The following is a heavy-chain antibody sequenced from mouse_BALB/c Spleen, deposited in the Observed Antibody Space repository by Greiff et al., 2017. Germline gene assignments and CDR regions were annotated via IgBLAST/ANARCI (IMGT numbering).Heavy chain of an antibody. V-gene: IGHV5-12-2*01. CDR1: GFTFSSYT. Sequence: EVQLVESGGGLVQPGGSLKLSCAASGFTFSSYTMSWVRQTPEKRLEWVAYISNGGGSTYYPDTVKGRFTISRDNAKNTLYLQMSSLKSEDTAMYYCARQVYRYDVYYAMDYWGQGTSVTVSS. CDR2: ISNGGGST. CDR3: ARQVYRYDVYYAMDY. D-gene: IGHD2-14*01. J-gene: IGHJ4*01.